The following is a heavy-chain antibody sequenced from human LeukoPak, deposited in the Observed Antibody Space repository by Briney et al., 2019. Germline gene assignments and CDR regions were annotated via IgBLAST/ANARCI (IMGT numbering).Heavy chain of an antibody. CDR2: IYHDRTT. Sequence: SETMSLTCTVSGDSITAPKWGSWVRQAPGEGLDWIGEIYHDRTTSFNPSLKSRLTISVDKSANQFFLNLNSVSATDTAVYYCVGRGLYGGTWLFEYWGQGALVTVSS. CDR1: GDSITAPKW. V-gene: IGHV4-4*02. CDR3: VGRGLYGGTWLFEY. D-gene: IGHD2-8*01. J-gene: IGHJ4*02.